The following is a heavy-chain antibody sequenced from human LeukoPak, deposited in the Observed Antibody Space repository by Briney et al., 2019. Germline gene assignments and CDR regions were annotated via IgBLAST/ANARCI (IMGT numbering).Heavy chain of an antibody. CDR1: GFTFSSYG. CDR3: AKDQDDILTGYSNPLDY. CDR2: ISYDGSNK. Sequence: GGSLRLSCAASGFTFSSYGMHWVRQAPGKGLEWVAVISYDGSNKYYADSVKGRFTISRDNSKNTLYLQMNSLRAEDTAVYYCAKDQDDILTGYSNPLDYWGQGTLVTVSS. V-gene: IGHV3-30*18. D-gene: IGHD3-9*01. J-gene: IGHJ4*02.